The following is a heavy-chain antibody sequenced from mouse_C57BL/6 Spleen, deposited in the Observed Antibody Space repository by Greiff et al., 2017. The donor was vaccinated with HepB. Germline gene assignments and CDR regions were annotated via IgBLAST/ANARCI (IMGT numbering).Heavy chain of an antibody. V-gene: IGHV1-55*01. Sequence: VQLQQPGAELVKPGASVKMSCKASGYTFTSYWITWVKQRPGQGLEWIGDIYPGSGSTNYNEKFKSKATLTVDTSSSTAYMQLSSLTSEDSAVYYCARSITTVVAKGYWGQGTLVTVSA. CDR1: GYTFTSYW. CDR3: ARSITTVVAKGY. D-gene: IGHD1-1*01. CDR2: IYPGSGST. J-gene: IGHJ3*01.